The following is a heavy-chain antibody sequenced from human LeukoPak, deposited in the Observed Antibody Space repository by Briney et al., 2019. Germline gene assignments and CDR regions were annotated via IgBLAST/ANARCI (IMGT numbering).Heavy chain of an antibody. CDR3: ARESNGEMATTYFDY. D-gene: IGHD5-24*01. CDR2: IYYSGST. V-gene: IGHV4-59*01. Sequence: SETLSLTCTVSGGSISSYYWSWIRQPPGKGLEWIGYIYYSGSTNYNPSLKSRVTISVDTPKNQFSLKLSSVTAADTAVYYCARESNGEMATTYFDYWGQGTLVTVSS. J-gene: IGHJ4*02. CDR1: GGSISSYY.